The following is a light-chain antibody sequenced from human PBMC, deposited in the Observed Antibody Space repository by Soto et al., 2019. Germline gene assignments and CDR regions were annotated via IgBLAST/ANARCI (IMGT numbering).Light chain of an antibody. Sequence: QSVLTQPPSASGYPGQSVTISCTGTSSDVGGYNYVSWYQQHPGKAPKLMIYEVTKRPSGVPDRFSGSKSGNTASLTVSGLQAEDEADYYCSSYAGSNNFVVFGGGTKLTVL. V-gene: IGLV2-8*01. CDR1: SSDVGGYNY. CDR3: SSYAGSNNFVV. J-gene: IGLJ2*01. CDR2: EVT.